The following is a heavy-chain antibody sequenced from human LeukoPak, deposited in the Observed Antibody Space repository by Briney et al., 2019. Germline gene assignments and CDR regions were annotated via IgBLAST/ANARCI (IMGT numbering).Heavy chain of an antibody. CDR1: GGSISSYY. CDR3: AREISCSGGSCYRGPFAY. V-gene: IGHV4-59*12. Sequence: SETLSLTCTVSGGSISSYYWSWIRQPPGKGLEWIGYIYYSGSTNYNPSLKSRVTISVDKSKNQFSLKLSSVTAADTAVYYCAREISCSGGSCYRGPFAYWGQGTLVTVSS. J-gene: IGHJ4*02. D-gene: IGHD2-15*01. CDR2: IYYSGST.